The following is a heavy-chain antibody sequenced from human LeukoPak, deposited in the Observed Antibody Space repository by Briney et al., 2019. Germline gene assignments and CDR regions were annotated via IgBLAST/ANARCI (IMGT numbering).Heavy chain of an antibody. J-gene: IGHJ4*02. CDR3: AKATSPAWAFDY. Sequence: PGGSLRLSCAAAGFTFNNYAMNWVRQAPGKGLEWVSSITDSSSYTYYADSVNGRFTISRDNSKNTLYLQMNSLSAGDTAVYYCAKATSPAWAFDYWGEGTLVTVSS. CDR2: ITDSSSYT. V-gene: IGHV3-21*01. CDR1: GFTFNNYA. D-gene: IGHD2-2*01.